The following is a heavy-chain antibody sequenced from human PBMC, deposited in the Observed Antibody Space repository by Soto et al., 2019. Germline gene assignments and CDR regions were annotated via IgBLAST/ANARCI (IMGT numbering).Heavy chain of an antibody. CDR3: AREGVYSSSFDY. D-gene: IGHD6-6*01. CDR2: IIPIFGTA. CDR1: GGTFSSYA. Sequence: ASVKVSCKASGGTFSSYAISWVRQAPGQGLEWMGGIIPIFGTANYAQKFQGRVTITADESTSTAYMELSSLRSEDTAVYYCAREGVYSSSFDYGGRGTLVTFS. J-gene: IGHJ4*02. V-gene: IGHV1-69*13.